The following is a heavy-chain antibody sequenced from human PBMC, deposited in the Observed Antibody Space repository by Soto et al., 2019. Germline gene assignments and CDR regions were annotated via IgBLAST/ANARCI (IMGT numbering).Heavy chain of an antibody. CDR2: ISGTGHRT. CDR1: GFTFSNFA. J-gene: IGHJ4*02. V-gene: IGHV3-23*01. D-gene: IGHD3-3*01. CDR3: VKESRGESDFWSASFVS. Sequence: EVHLLESGGGLVQPGGSLRLSCAASGFTFSNFAVSWVRQTPEKGLEWVSAISGTGHRTYYADSAKGRFTVSRDNYKNIIYLQMNSLRAEDTALYYGVKESRGESDFWSASFVSWGQGTLVTVAS.